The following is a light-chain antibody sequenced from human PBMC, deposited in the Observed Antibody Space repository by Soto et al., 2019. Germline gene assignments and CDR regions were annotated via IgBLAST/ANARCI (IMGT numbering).Light chain of an antibody. CDR3: QQYYTYPWT. Sequence: AIRMTQSPSSLSASTGDRVTITCRASQGISSYLAWFQQKPGRPPRLLMSATSTLQSDVPSRFSGSGSGTDFTLTIGCLQSEDLATYYCQQYYTYPWTFGQGTKVEIK. CDR1: QGISSY. V-gene: IGKV1-8*01. J-gene: IGKJ1*01. CDR2: ATS.